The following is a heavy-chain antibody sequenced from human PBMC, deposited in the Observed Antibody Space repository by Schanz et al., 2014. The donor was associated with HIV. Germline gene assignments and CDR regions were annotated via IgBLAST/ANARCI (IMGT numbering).Heavy chain of an antibody. CDR1: GFTFNVYG. CDR3: AKGYTSSSVFNL. J-gene: IGHJ2*01. Sequence: QGQLVESGGGVVRPGRSLRLSCTATGFTFNVYGMHWVPPAPGKGLEWVARISPDGDTQHYADSLKGRFTISRDNFKNTLDLQMDSLRPDDTAVYYCAKGYTSSSVFNLWGRGTLVTVSS. CDR2: ISPDGDTQ. V-gene: IGHV3-30*18. D-gene: IGHD6-6*01.